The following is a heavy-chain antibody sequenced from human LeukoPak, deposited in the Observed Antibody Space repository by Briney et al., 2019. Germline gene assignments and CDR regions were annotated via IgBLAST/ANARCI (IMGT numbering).Heavy chain of an antibody. CDR2: IHHSGST. CDR1: GGSITSSNW. V-gene: IGHV4-4*02. D-gene: IGHD3-10*01. CDR3: AANSADHNTLGSSYKV. Sequence: SETLSLTCAVSGGSITSSNWWNWVRQPPGKGLEWIGEIHHSGSTNYSPSLKSRVTISVDKSKNHFSLKLTSVTAADTAVYYCAANSADHNTLGSSYKVWGQGTLVTVSS. J-gene: IGHJ1*01.